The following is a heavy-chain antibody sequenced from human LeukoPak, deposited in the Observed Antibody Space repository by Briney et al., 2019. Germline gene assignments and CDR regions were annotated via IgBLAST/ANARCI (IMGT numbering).Heavy chain of an antibody. CDR1: GFTFSSYE. V-gene: IGHV3-48*03. Sequence: PGGSLRLSCAASGFTFSSYEMNWVRQAPGKGLEWVSYISSSGSTIYYADSVKGRFTISRDNAKNSLYLQMNSLRAEDTAVYFCAKDSFPSGFYISYFDYWGQGTLVTVSS. CDR3: AKDSFPSGFYISYFDY. J-gene: IGHJ4*02. D-gene: IGHD3-22*01. CDR2: ISSSGSTI.